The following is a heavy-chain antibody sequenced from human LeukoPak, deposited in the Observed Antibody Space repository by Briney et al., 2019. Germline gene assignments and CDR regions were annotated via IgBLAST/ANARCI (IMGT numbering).Heavy chain of an antibody. J-gene: IGHJ4*02. CDR3: ASLDGSDY. V-gene: IGHV1-2*02. D-gene: IGHD1-1*01. CDR1: GYTFTGYY. CDR2: INPNSGGT. Sequence: ASVKVSCKASGYTFTGYYMHWVRQAPGQGLEWMGWINPNSGGTNYAKELQGRVTMTRDTSISTAYMELSRLRSDDTAVYYCASLDGSDYWGQGTLVTVSS.